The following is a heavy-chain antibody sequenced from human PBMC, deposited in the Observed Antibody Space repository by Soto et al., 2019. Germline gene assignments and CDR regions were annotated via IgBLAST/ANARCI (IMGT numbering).Heavy chain of an antibody. Sequence: GGSLRLSCAASGFPFSSYNMNWVRQAPGKGLEWVAYITDDGSNKYYADSVKGRFTISRDNSKNTLYLQMNSLRAEDTAVYYCAKAVHDYGDYPPSYYYYGMDVWGQGTTVTVS. V-gene: IGHV3-30*18. CDR1: GFPFSSYN. J-gene: IGHJ6*02. D-gene: IGHD4-17*01. CDR3: AKAVHDYGDYPPSYYYYGMDV. CDR2: ITDDGSNK.